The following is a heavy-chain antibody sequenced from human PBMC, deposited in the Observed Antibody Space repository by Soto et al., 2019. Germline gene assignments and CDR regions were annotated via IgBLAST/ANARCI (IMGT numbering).Heavy chain of an antibody. Sequence: QVQLVQSGPEVKKPGASVKVSCKASGNTFASHGFSWVRQAPGQGLEWMGWISGFNGQTNYALKFQGRVTLTTDTPTSRAYMELRSLRSDDTAVYFCARVDPRGVAVVRDYWGQGTLVTVSS. CDR3: ARVDPRGVAVVRDY. J-gene: IGHJ4*02. V-gene: IGHV1-18*01. CDR2: ISGFNGQT. CDR1: GNTFASHG. D-gene: IGHD3-10*01.